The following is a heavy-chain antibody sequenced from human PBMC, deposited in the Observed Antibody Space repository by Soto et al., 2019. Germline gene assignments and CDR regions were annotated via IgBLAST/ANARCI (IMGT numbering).Heavy chain of an antibody. D-gene: IGHD4-4*01. CDR2: INPSGGST. V-gene: IGHV1-46*03. CDR1: GYTFTSYY. J-gene: IGHJ6*03. CDR3: AKSSTTLTGYYYYMDV. Sequence: ASVKVSCKASGYTFTSYYVHWVRQAPGQGLEWMGIINPSGGSTSYAQKFQGRVTMTSDTSTSTVYMELSSLKSEDTAVYYCAKSSTTLTGYYYYMDVWGKGTTVTVSS.